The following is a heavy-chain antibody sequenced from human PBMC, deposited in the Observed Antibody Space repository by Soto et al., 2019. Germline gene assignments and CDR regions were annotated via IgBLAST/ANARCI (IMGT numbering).Heavy chain of an antibody. V-gene: IGHV3-23*01. D-gene: IGHD1-1*01. CDR1: GFTFSSYA. Sequence: EVQLLESGGGLVQPGGSLRLSCAASGFTFSSYAMSWVRQAPGKGLEWVSGISGSGGSTYYADSVKGRFTISRDNSKKTLYLQMNSLRAEDTAVYYCARSEMTYNWNDWGQGTLVTVSS. CDR2: ISGSGGST. CDR3: ARSEMTYNWND. J-gene: IGHJ4*02.